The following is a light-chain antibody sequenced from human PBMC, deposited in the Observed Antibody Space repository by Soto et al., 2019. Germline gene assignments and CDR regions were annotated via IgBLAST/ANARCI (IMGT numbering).Light chain of an antibody. CDR3: QSYDSSLSGSEV. Sequence: QSVLTQPPPVSGAPGQRVTISCTGSSSNIGAGYDVHWYQQLPGTAPKLLMYGNGNRPSGVPDRFSGSKSGTSASLAITGLQAEDEADYYCQSYDSSLSGSEVFGTGTKVTVL. J-gene: IGLJ1*01. CDR2: GNG. V-gene: IGLV1-40*01. CDR1: SSNIGAGYD.